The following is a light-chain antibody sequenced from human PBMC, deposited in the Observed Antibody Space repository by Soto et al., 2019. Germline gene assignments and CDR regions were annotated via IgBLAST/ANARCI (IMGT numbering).Light chain of an antibody. Sequence: QSVLTQPASVSGSPGQSITISCTGTSSDVGGYNYVSWYQQYPGKAPKLLIYEVSNRPSGVPDRFSGSKSGDTASLTISGLQAEDEADYYCCSYAGSSTWVFGGGTKVTVL. J-gene: IGLJ3*02. CDR3: CSYAGSSTWV. V-gene: IGLV2-14*01. CDR2: EVS. CDR1: SSDVGGYNY.